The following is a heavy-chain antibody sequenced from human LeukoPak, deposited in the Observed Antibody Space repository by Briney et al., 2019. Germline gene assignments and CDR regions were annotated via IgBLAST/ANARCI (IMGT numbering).Heavy chain of an antibody. J-gene: IGHJ4*02. CDR1: GFTFSSYW. Sequence: GGSLRLSCAASGFTFSSYWMAWVRQAPGKGLERVANIKQDGSEKYYVESVKGRLTISRDNAKNSLYLQMNRLRAEDTAVYYCARDLSWTAMDYWGQGTLVTVSS. D-gene: IGHD5-18*01. CDR2: IKQDGSEK. V-gene: IGHV3-7*01. CDR3: ARDLSWTAMDY.